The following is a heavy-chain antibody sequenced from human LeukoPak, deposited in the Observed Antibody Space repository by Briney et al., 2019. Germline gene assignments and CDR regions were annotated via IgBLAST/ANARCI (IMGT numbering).Heavy chain of an antibody. CDR3: ARGRYYHDTSGYYSLDY. CDR2: ISWNSNSI. CDR1: GFTFDDYA. Sequence: GRSLRLSCAASGFTFDDYAMHWVRQAPGEGLEWVSSISWNSNSIDYADSVKGRFTISRDNAKNSLYLQLNSLRAEDMALYYCARGRYYHDTSGYYSLDYWGQGTLVTVSS. J-gene: IGHJ4*02. D-gene: IGHD3-22*01. V-gene: IGHV3-9*03.